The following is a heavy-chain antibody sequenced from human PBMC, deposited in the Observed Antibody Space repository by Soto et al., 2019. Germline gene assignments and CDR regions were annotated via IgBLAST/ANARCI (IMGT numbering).Heavy chain of an antibody. Sequence: QVQLVQSGAEVKKPGASVKVSCKASGYTFTSYDINWVRQATGQGLEWMGWMNPNSGNTGYAQKFQGRVTMTRNTSIRTAYIKLSSLRCEDTAVYYCSRGLGSTTYYYYGMDVWGQGTTVTVSS. CDR1: GYTFTSYD. D-gene: IGHD1-1*01. CDR2: MNPNSGNT. CDR3: SRGLGSTTYYYYGMDV. V-gene: IGHV1-8*01. J-gene: IGHJ6*02.